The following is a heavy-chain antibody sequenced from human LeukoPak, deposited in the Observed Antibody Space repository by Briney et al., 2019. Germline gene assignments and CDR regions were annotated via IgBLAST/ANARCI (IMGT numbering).Heavy chain of an antibody. V-gene: IGHV3-NL1*01. CDR3: AGVDAAMPDAFDI. D-gene: IGHD5-18*01. Sequence: GGSLRLSCTASGFTFSSYAFHWVRQAPGKGLEWVSVIYSGGSTYYADSVKGRFTISRDNSKNTLYLQMNSLRADDTAVYYCAGVDAAMPDAFDIWGQGTTVTVSS. CDR2: IYSGGST. J-gene: IGHJ3*02. CDR1: GFTFSSYA.